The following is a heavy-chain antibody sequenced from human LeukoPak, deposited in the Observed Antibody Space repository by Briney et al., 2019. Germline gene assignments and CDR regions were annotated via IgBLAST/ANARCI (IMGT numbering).Heavy chain of an antibody. CDR3: ARGYWSGGSCYDY. Sequence: PSETLSLTCAVYGGSFSGYYWSWIRQPPGKGLEWIGEINHSGSTNYNPSLKSRVTISVDTSKNQFSLKLSSVTAADTAVYYCARGYWSGGSCYDYWGQGTLVTVSS. V-gene: IGHV4-34*01. J-gene: IGHJ4*02. CDR1: GGSFSGYY. CDR2: INHSGST. D-gene: IGHD2-15*01.